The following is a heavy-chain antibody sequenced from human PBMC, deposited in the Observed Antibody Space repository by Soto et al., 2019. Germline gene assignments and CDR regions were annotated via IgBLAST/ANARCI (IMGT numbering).Heavy chain of an antibody. J-gene: IGHJ6*02. CDR1: RYTFTSYD. CDR3: ARGGGGIALWTTRHYYYYGMDV. V-gene: IGHV1-8*01. D-gene: IGHD6-13*01. Sequence: SVEVSYKASRYTFTSYDINWVRQATGQGLEWMGWMNPNSGNTGYAQKFKGRATMTRNTSISKAYMALSSLRSEDTAVYYCARGGGGIALWTTRHYYYYGMDVWGQGTTVTVSS. CDR2: MNPNSGNT.